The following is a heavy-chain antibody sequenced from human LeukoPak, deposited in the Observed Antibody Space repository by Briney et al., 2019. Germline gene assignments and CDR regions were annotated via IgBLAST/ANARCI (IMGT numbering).Heavy chain of an antibody. J-gene: IGHJ6*02. CDR3: ARDGGLVIIGYYYGMDV. CDR2: ISAYNGNT. CDR1: GYTFTSYG. Sequence: GASVKVSCKASGYTFTSYGISWVRQAPGQGLEWMGWISAYNGNTNYAQKLQGRVTMTTDTSTSTAYVELRSLRSDDTAVYYCARDGGLVIIGYYYGMDVWGQGTTVTVSS. V-gene: IGHV1-18*01. D-gene: IGHD3/OR15-3a*01.